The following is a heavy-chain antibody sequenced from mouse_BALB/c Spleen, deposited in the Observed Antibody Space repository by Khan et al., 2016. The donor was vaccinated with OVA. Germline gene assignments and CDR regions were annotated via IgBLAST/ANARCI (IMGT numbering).Heavy chain of an antibody. Sequence: VQLQQSGPELVKPGASVKMSCKASGYTFTSYVIHWVKQKPGQGLEWIGYIYPYNDDTKYNEKFNGKATLTSDKSSSTAYMELRSLTSEGSAVYYCARNYRYDVYFDFWGQGTTLTVSA. CDR2: IYPYNDDT. V-gene: IGHV1S136*01. CDR1: GYTFTSYV. J-gene: IGHJ2*01. D-gene: IGHD2-14*01. CDR3: ARNYRYDVYFDF.